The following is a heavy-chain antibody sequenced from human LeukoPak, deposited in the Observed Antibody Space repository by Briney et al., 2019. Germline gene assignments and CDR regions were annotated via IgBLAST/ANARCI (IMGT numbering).Heavy chain of an antibody. CDR2: IKRDGSEK. J-gene: IGHJ4*02. V-gene: IGHV3-7*01. CDR3: ATLGDIVVVVAAYFDY. D-gene: IGHD2-15*01. CDR1: GFTFSSYA. Sequence: GGSLRLSCAASGFTFSSYAMHWVRQAPGKGLEWVANIKRDGSEKYYVDSVKGRFTISRDNAKNSLYLQMNSLRAEDTAVYYCATLGDIVVVVAAYFDYWGQGTLVTVSS.